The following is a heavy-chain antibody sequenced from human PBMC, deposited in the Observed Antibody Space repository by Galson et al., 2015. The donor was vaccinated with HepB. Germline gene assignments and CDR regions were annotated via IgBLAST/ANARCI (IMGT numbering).Heavy chain of an antibody. Sequence: SLRLSCAASGFTFSSYAMSWVRQAPGKGLEWVSAISGSGGSTYYADSVKGRFTISRDNSKNTLYLQMNSLRAEDTAVYYCAARNCYDSSGYYRGVDYWGQGTLVTVSS. CDR3: AARNCYDSSGYYRGVDY. CDR2: ISGSGGST. D-gene: IGHD3-22*01. J-gene: IGHJ4*02. V-gene: IGHV3-23*01. CDR1: GFTFSSYA.